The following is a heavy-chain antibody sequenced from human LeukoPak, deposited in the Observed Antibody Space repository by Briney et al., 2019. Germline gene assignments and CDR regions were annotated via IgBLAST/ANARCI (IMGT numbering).Heavy chain of an antibody. Sequence: GGSLRLSCVASGFTFSSYAMHWVRQAPGKGLEWVAVISYDGSNKHYADSVKGRFTISRDNSKNTLYLQMNSLKTEDTAVYYCTTELASIPVAATPLYYYYGMDVWGQGTTVTVSS. J-gene: IGHJ6*02. CDR3: TTELASIPVAATPLYYYYGMDV. V-gene: IGHV3-30*04. CDR2: ISYDGSNK. D-gene: IGHD2-15*01. CDR1: GFTFSSYA.